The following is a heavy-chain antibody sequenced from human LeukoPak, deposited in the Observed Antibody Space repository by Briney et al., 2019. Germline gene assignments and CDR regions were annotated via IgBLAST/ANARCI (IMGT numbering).Heavy chain of an antibody. J-gene: IGHJ4*02. CDR3: ARGLGSESYYGY. V-gene: IGHV1-46*01. Sequence: ASVKVSGKASGYTFTSYYMHWVRQAPGQGLEWMGIINPSGGSASYAQKFQGRVSMTRDTSTSTIYMELNNLRSEDTAVYYCARGLGSESYYGYWGQGTLVTVSS. D-gene: IGHD1-26*01. CDR2: INPSGGSA. CDR1: GYTFTSYY.